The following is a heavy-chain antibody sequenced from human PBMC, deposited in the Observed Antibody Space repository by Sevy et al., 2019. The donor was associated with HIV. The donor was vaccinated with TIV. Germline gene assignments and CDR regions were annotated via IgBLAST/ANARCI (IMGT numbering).Heavy chain of an antibody. D-gene: IGHD1-26*01. V-gene: IGHV3-30-3*01. J-gene: IGHJ4*02. CDR3: ARVKTVGAPFDY. CDR2: ISYDGSNK. Sequence: GGSLRLSCAAPGFTFSSYAMHWVRQAPGKGLEWVAVISYDGSNKYYADSVKGRFTISRDNSKNTLYLQMNSLRAEDTAVYYCARVKTVGAPFDYWGQGTLVTVSS. CDR1: GFTFSSYA.